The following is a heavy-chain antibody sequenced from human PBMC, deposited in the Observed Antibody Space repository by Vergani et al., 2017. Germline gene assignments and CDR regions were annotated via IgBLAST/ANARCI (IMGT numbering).Heavy chain of an antibody. J-gene: IGHJ4*02. CDR3: ARGWEGSSGWLYYFDY. V-gene: IGHV4-4*07. D-gene: IGHD6-19*01. Sequence: QVQLQESGPGLVKPSETLSLTCTVSGGSISTYYWSWIRQPAGKGLEWIGRIYTSGSTNYNPSLKSRVTISVDTSKNQFSLKLSSVTAADTAVYYCARGWEGSSGWLYYFDYWGQGTLVTVSS. CDR1: GGSISTYY. CDR2: IYTSGST.